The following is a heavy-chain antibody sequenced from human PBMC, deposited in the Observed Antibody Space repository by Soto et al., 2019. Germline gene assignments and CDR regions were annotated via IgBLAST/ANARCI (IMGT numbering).Heavy chain of an antibody. J-gene: IGHJ4*02. CDR2: ISSSSSYI. CDR3: ARDGVNWNYAVLYYFDY. V-gene: IGHV3-21*01. D-gene: IGHD1-7*01. CDR1: GFTFSSYS. Sequence: GGSLRLSCAASGFTFSSYSMNWVRQAPGKGLEWVSSISSSSSYIYYADSVKGRFTISRDNAKNSLYLQMNSLRAEDTAVYYCARDGVNWNYAVLYYFDYWGQGTLVTVSS.